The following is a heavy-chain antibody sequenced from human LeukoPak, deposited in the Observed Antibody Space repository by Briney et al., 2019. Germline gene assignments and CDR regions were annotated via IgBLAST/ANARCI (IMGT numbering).Heavy chain of an antibody. CDR3: ARGGYTYGLDS. Sequence: PGGSLRLSCAASGFALTSYSMNWVRQAPGKGLEWISYLSAAGRTIYYADSVRGRFSISRDTAKNTVSLQMGSLRADDTAVYYCARGGYTYGLDSWGQGVLVVVSS. J-gene: IGHJ4*02. V-gene: IGHV3-48*01. CDR2: LSAAGRTI. CDR1: GFALTSYS. D-gene: IGHD5-18*01.